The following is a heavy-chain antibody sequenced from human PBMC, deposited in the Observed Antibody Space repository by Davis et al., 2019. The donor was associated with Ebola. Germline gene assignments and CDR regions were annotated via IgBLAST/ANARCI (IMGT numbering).Heavy chain of an antibody. D-gene: IGHD5-18*01. V-gene: IGHV1-3*01. CDR1: GYTFTSYA. Sequence: ASVKVSCKASGYTFTSYAMHWVRQAPGQRLEWMGWINAGNGNTKYSQKFQGRVTITADKSTSTAYMELSSLRSEDTAVYYCATVGPPDTAMASFDYWGQGTLVTVSS. J-gene: IGHJ4*02. CDR2: INAGNGNT. CDR3: ATVGPPDTAMASFDY.